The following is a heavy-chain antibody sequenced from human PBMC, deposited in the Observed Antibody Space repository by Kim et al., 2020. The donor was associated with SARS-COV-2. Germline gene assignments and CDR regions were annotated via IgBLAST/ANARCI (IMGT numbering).Heavy chain of an antibody. CDR3: ARGGIGSSGRYHFDS. J-gene: IGHJ4*02. CDR2: INTNSGNT. D-gene: IGHD1-26*01. CDR1: GYSFTSYA. V-gene: IGHV7-4-1*02. Sequence: ASVKVSCKASGYSFTSYAMNWLRQAPGQGLEWMGWINTNSGNTTYAQGFTGRFVFSLNTSVRTAYLQISSLKSEDIAVYYCARGGIGSSGRYHFDSWGQGTLVTVSS.